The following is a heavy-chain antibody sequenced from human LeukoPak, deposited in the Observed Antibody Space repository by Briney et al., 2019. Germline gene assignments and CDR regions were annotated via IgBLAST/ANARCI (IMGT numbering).Heavy chain of an antibody. J-gene: IGHJ5*02. CDR1: GGSISSSSYY. CDR3: ARQVRGGYTLLGWFDP. D-gene: IGHD5-18*01. Sequence: SETLSLTCTVSGGSISSSSYYWGWIRQPPGKGLEWIGSIYYSGSTYYNPSLKSRVTISVDTSKNQFSLKLSSVTAADTAVYYCARQVRGGYTLLGWFDPWGQGTLVTVSS. V-gene: IGHV4-39*01. CDR2: IYYSGST.